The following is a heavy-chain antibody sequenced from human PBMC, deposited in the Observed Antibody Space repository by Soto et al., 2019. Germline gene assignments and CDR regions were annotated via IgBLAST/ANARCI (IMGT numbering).Heavy chain of an antibody. D-gene: IGHD3-22*01. CDR2: ISGSGGST. V-gene: IGHV3-23*01. CDR3: AKSGGPDYSDSSGYLPFDY. J-gene: IGHJ4*02. CDR1: GFTFSSYA. Sequence: PGGSLRLSCAASGFTFSSYAMSWVRQAPGQGLEWVSAISGSGGSTYYADSVKGRFTISRDNSKNTLYLQMNSLRAEDTAVYYCAKSGGPDYSDSSGYLPFDYWGQGTLVTVSS.